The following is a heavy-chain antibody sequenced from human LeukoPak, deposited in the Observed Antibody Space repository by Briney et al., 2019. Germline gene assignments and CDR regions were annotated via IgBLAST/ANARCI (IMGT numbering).Heavy chain of an antibody. V-gene: IGHV3-23*01. CDR3: TTYDRDYYDSSGYYYFDY. J-gene: IGHJ4*02. CDR1: GFTFSSYA. CDR2: ISGSGGGT. D-gene: IGHD3-22*01. Sequence: GGSLRLSCAASGFTFSSYAMSWVRQAPGKGLEWVSAISGSGGGTYYADSVKGRFTISRDNSKNTLYLQMNSLRAEDTAVYYCTTYDRDYYDSSGYYYFDYWGQGTLVTVSS.